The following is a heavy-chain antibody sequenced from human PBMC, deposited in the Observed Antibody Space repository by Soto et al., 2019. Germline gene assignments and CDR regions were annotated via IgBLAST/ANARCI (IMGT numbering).Heavy chain of an antibody. J-gene: IGHJ6*03. CDR2: ISSSSSYI. D-gene: IGHD3-3*01. V-gene: IGHV3-21*01. Sequence: GGSLRLSCAASGFTFSSYSMNWVRQAPGKGLEWVSSISSSSSYIYYADSVKGRFTISRDNAKNSLYLQMNSLRAEDTAVYYYYRERIIRRFDRGYYYYMDVWGKGTTVTVSS. CDR3: YRERIIRRFDRGYYYYMDV. CDR1: GFTFSSYS.